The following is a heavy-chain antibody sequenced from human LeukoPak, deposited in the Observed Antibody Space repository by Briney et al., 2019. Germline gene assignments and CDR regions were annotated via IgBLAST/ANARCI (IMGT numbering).Heavy chain of an antibody. Sequence: PSETLSLTCTVSGYSISTGYYWDWIRQPPGKGLEWIGTFYHGGSTYYNPSLKSRVTISVDTSKNQFSLNLTSVTAADTAVYYCAREVVVPAANVFYYMDVWGKGTTVTVSS. CDR1: GYSISTGYY. J-gene: IGHJ6*03. CDR2: FYHGGST. CDR3: AREVVVPAANVFYYMDV. V-gene: IGHV4-38-2*02. D-gene: IGHD2-2*01.